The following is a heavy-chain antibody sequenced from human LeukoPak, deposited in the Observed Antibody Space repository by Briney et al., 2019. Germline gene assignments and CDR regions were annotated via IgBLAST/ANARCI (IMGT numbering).Heavy chain of an antibody. D-gene: IGHD2-2*01. Sequence: SETLSLTCAVYGGSFSGYYWSWIRQPPGKGLEWIGEINHSGSTNYNPSLKSRVTISVDTSKNQFSLKLSSVTAADTAVYYCARGVDCSSTSCPYYFDYWGQGTLVSVSS. V-gene: IGHV4-34*01. J-gene: IGHJ4*02. CDR3: ARGVDCSSTSCPYYFDY. CDR2: INHSGST. CDR1: GGSFSGYY.